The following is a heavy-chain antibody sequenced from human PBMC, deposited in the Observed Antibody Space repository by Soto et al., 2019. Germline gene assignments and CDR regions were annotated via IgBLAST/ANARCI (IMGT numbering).Heavy chain of an antibody. D-gene: IGHD2-21*01. J-gene: IGHJ5*02. CDR3: ARALSISVWFAP. Sequence: PSETLPLTCSVSGGSLSSSRFYWAWIRQSPGKGLEWIGSIYYSGSAYYNPSLKSRVTISVDTSKTQFSLKLKSVTAADTAVYYCARALSISVWFAPWGQGALVTVSS. CDR2: IYYSGSA. CDR1: GGSLSSSRFY. V-gene: IGHV4-39*01.